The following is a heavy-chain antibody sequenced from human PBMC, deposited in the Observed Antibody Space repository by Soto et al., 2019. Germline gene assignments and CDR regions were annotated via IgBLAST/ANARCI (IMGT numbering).Heavy chain of an antibody. D-gene: IGHD3-22*01. Sequence: ASVKVSCKASGYTFTSYAMHWVRQAPGQRLEWMGWINAGNGNTKYSQKFQGRVTITRDTSASTAYMELSSLRSEDTAVYYCARPSREYYYENSGHSNDYWGQGTLVTVSS. CDR1: GYTFTSYA. J-gene: IGHJ4*02. V-gene: IGHV1-3*01. CDR2: INAGNGNT. CDR3: ARPSREYYYENSGHSNDY.